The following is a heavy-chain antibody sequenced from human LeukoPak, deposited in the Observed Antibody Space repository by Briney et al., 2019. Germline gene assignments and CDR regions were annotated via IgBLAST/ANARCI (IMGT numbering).Heavy chain of an antibody. CDR1: GGSISSYY. D-gene: IGHD6-19*01. CDR3: ARSSSAWKFDY. CDR2: IYYSVST. Sequence: SETLSLTCTGSGGSISSYYWSWIRQPPGKGLEWIGYIYYSVSTNSNPSLKSRVTISVDTSKSQFSLKLTSVTAADTAVYYCARSSSAWKFDYWGQGTLVTVSS. J-gene: IGHJ4*02. V-gene: IGHV4-59*08.